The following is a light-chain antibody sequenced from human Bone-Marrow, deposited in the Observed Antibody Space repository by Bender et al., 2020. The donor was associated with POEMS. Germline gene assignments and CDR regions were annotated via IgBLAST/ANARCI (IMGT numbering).Light chain of an antibody. CDR3: SSYTSSSTWV. V-gene: IGLV2-14*01. Sequence: QSALTQPASVSGSPGQSITISCTGTSSDVGYYRYVSWYQQHPGKAPKLMIYDVSNRPSGVSNRFSGSKSGNTASLTISGLQAEDEADYYCSSYTSSSTWVFGGGTKLTVL. CDR2: DVS. CDR1: SSDVGYYRY. J-gene: IGLJ3*02.